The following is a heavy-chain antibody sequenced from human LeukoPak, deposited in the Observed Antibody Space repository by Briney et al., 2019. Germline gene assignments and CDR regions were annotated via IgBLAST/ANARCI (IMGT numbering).Heavy chain of an antibody. J-gene: IGHJ4*02. CDR1: GFTFSSYS. CDR2: ISSSSSYI. CDR3: ARSRYSSGRGAFDS. V-gene: IGHV3-21*04. D-gene: IGHD3-22*01. Sequence: GGSLRLSCAASGFTFSSYSMNWVRQALGKGLEWVSSISSSSSYIYYADSVKGRFTISRDNSKNTLYLQMNSLRAEDTAVYFCARSRYSSGRGAFDSWGQGTLVTVSS.